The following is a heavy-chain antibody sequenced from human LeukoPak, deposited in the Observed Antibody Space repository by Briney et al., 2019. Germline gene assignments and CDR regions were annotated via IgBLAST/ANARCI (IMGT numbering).Heavy chain of an antibody. CDR1: GFAFSDFW. V-gene: IGHV3-7*03. CDR2: IRHDGNAK. CDR3: AKDAQVNWFDP. J-gene: IGHJ5*02. Sequence: GGSLRLSCAASGFAFSDFWMRWVRQAPGKGLEWVANIRHDGNAKNYVPSVRGRFTISRDNAKNSLYLQMNSLTAEDTAVYYCAKDAQVNWFDPWGQGTLVTVSS.